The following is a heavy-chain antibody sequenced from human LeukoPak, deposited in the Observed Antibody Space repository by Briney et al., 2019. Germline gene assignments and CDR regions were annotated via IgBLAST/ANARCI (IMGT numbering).Heavy chain of an antibody. D-gene: IGHD1-26*01. Sequence: PGGSLRLSCAGSGFTFSRYAMHWVRQAPGKGLEWMAVISDDGKNKAYGDAVVGRFTISRDNSKNTVFVQMNFLRAEDTAVYYCAGDRGYSGSSLFDNWGQGTLVTVSS. J-gene: IGHJ4*02. CDR3: AGDRGYSGSSLFDN. V-gene: IGHV3-30*03. CDR1: GFTFSRYA. CDR2: ISDDGKNK.